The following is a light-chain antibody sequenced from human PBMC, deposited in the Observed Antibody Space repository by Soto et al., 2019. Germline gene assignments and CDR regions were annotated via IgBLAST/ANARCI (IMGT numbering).Light chain of an antibody. CDR3: QQRSDWPSIS. J-gene: IGKJ5*01. Sequence: EIVLTQSPATLSLSPWERATLSCRASQSVSNYLAWYQHKPGQAPRLLIYDASSRATGIPARFSGSGSGTDFTLTISSLESEDSAVYYCQQRSDWPSISFGQGTRLEIK. V-gene: IGKV3-11*01. CDR1: QSVSNY. CDR2: DAS.